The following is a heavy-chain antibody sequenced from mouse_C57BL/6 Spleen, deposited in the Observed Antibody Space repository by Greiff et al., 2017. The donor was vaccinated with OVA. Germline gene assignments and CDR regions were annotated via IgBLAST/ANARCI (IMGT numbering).Heavy chain of an antibody. CDR3: ARSQTTVVATDYAMDY. CDR1: GYTFTSYW. J-gene: IGHJ4*01. V-gene: IGHV1-55*01. Sequence: VQLQQPGAELVKPGASVKMSCKASGYTFTSYWITWVKQRPGQGLEWIGDIYPGSGSTTYNEKFKSKATLTVDTSSSTAYMQLSSLTSEDSAVYYCARSQTTVVATDYAMDYWGQGTSVTVSS. CDR2: IYPGSGST. D-gene: IGHD1-1*01.